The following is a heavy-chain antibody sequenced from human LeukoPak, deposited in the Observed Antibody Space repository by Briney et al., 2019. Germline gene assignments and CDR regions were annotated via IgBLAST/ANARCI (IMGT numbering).Heavy chain of an antibody. CDR1: GYTFTIYG. Sequence: ASVKVSCKASGYTFTIYGITWVRHAPGQGLEWMGWVSAYNGNTNYAQKLQGRVSMTTDTSTSTAYMELKSLRSDDTAVYYCARNPYCSNGVCYLFDPWGQGTLVTVSA. CDR2: VSAYNGNT. CDR3: ARNPYCSNGVCYLFDP. J-gene: IGHJ5*02. D-gene: IGHD2-8*01. V-gene: IGHV1-18*01.